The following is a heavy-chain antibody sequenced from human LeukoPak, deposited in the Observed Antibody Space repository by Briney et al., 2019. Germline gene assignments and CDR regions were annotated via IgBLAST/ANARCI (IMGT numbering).Heavy chain of an antibody. V-gene: IGHV4-38-2*01. D-gene: IGHD3-3*01. J-gene: IGHJ4*02. CDR2: INHSGST. CDR1: GYSISSGYY. Sequence: SETLSLTCAVSGYSISSGYYWGWIRQPPGKGLEWIGSINHSGSTYYNPSLKSRVTISVDTSKNQFSLKLSSVTAADTAVYYCARSTYYDFWSGYPFDYWGQGTLVTVSS. CDR3: ARSTYYDFWSGYPFDY.